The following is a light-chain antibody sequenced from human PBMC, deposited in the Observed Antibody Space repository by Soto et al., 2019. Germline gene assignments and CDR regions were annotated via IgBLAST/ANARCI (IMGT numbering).Light chain of an antibody. CDR2: GAS. J-gene: IGKJ1*01. Sequence: EIVMTQSPSTLSVSPGERATLSCRASQSVSSNLAWYQQKPGQAPRLLIYGASTRATGIPARFSGSGSGTEFTLTLSSLQSEDFAVYSCQQYNNWPPKRTFGQGTKVEIK. CDR1: QSVSSN. CDR3: QQYNNWPPKRT. V-gene: IGKV3-15*01.